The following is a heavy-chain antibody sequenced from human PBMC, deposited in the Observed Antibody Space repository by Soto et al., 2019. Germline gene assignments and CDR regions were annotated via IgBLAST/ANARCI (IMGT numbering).Heavy chain of an antibody. D-gene: IGHD1-26*01. CDR2: ISAYNGNT. CDR1: GYTFTSYG. J-gene: IGHJ6*02. V-gene: IGHV1-18*01. Sequence: ASVKVSCKASGYTFTSYGISWVRQAPGQGLEWMGWISAYNGNTNYAQKLQGRVTMTTDTSTSTAYMELRSLRSDDTAVYYCARDSEIGSKGSHGMDVWGQGTTVTVSS. CDR3: ARDSEIGSKGSHGMDV.